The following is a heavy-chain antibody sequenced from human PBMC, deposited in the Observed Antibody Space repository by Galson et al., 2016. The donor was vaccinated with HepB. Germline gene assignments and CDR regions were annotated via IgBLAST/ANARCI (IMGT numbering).Heavy chain of an antibody. D-gene: IGHD5-12*01. Sequence: SLRLSCAASGFAFNTYAMTWVRQAPGRGLEWVSGLSAGGGSPYYADSVEGRFTISRDNSKNTLSLQINSLAAEDTAINSCVRSEDGYDKRYAFYIWGQGTMVTVSS. J-gene: IGHJ3*02. CDR1: GFAFNTYA. CDR3: VRSEDGYDKRYAFYI. V-gene: IGHV3-23*01. CDR2: LSAGGGSP.